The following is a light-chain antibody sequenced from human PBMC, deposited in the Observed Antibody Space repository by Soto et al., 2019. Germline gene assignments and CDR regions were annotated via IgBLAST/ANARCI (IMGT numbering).Light chain of an antibody. CDR2: AAS. V-gene: IGKV1-27*01. CDR3: QKNSIAPV. CDR1: QGIRNF. J-gene: IGKJ3*01. Sequence: DIQMTQSPTSLSASVGDRVTITCRASQGIRNFVAWYQQKPGKAPKLLIYAASTLQSGVPSRFSGSGSGTDFTLTINTLQPEDVETYPCQKNSIAPVFGPGTKV.